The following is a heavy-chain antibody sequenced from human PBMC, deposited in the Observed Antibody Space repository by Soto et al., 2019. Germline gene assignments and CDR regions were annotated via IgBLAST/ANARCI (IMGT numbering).Heavy chain of an antibody. CDR2: ISYDGSYK. V-gene: IGHV3-30*18. CDR3: AKELSHSYGYTRYYFYGMDV. Sequence: PGGSLRLSCAASGFTFDNYGMHWVRQAPGKGLEWVSGISYDGSYKYYADSVKGRFIISRDNPKNTLYLQMNSLRTEDTAVYYCAKELSHSYGYTRYYFYGMDVWGQGTTVTVSS. CDR1: GFTFDNYG. J-gene: IGHJ6*02. D-gene: IGHD5-18*01.